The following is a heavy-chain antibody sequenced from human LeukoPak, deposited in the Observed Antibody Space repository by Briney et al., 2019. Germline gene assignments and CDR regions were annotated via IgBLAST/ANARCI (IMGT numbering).Heavy chain of an antibody. J-gene: IGHJ6*02. D-gene: IGHD6-13*01. V-gene: IGHV4-59*01. CDR1: GGSISSYY. CDR3: ARTNSSSWSPRAYYGMDV. CDR2: IYYSGST. Sequence: KPSETLSLTCTVSGGSISSYYGSWIRQPPGKGLEWIGYIYYSGSTNYNPSLKSRVTISVDTSKNQFSLKLSSVTAADTAVYYCARTNSSSWSPRAYYGMDVWGQGTTVTVSS.